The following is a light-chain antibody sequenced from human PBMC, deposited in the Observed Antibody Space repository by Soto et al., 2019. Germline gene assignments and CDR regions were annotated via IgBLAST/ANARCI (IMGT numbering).Light chain of an antibody. V-gene: IGKV1-27*01. CDR3: QKYNSAPLT. CDR1: QGIRNY. Sequence: DIQMTQPPSSLSASVGDRVTITCRASQGIRNYLAWYQQRPGKVPTLLIYAASTLQSGVPSRFSGSGSGTHFTLTISSLQPEDVATYYCQKYNSAPLTFGQGTRLEIK. J-gene: IGKJ5*01. CDR2: AAS.